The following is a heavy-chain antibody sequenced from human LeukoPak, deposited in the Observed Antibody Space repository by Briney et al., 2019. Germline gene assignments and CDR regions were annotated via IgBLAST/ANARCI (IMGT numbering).Heavy chain of an antibody. CDR2: IYPGDSDT. V-gene: IGHV5-51*01. Sequence: GESLQISCKGSGYSFTSYWIGWVRPLPGKGLEWMGIIYPGDSDTRYSPSFQGQVTISADKSISTAYLQWSSLKASDTAMYYCARAPSYDFWSGYSRFPFDYWGQGTLVTVSS. D-gene: IGHD3-3*01. J-gene: IGHJ4*02. CDR1: GYSFTSYW. CDR3: ARAPSYDFWSGYSRFPFDY.